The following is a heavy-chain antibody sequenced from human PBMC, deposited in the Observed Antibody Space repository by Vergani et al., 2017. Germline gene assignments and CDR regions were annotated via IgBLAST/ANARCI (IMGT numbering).Heavy chain of an antibody. V-gene: IGHV3-23*04. CDR2: ISGSGGST. CDR3: AKDQAECVPGLEQQLVNYYYYGMDV. Sequence: EVQLVESGGGLVQPGGSLRLSCAASGFTVSSNYMSWVRQAPGKGLEWVSAISGSGGSTYYADSVKGRFTISRDNSKNTLYLQMNSLRAEDTAVYYCAKDQAECVPGLEQQLVNYYYYGMDVWGQGTTVTVSS. J-gene: IGHJ6*02. CDR1: GFTVSSNY. D-gene: IGHD6-13*01.